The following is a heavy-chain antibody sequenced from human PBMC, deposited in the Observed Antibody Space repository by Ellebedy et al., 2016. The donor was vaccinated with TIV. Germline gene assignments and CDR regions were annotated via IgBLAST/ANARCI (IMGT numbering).Heavy chain of an antibody. V-gene: IGHV4-34*01. J-gene: IGHJ3*02. CDR3: ARRVDYGDYEGAFDI. CDR1: GGSFSGYY. CDR2: INHSGST. Sequence: MPSETLSLTCAVYGGSFSGYYWSRIRQPPGKGLEWIGEINHSGSTNYNPSLKSRVTISVDTSKNQFSLKLSSVTAADTAVYYCARRVDYGDYEGAFDIWGQGTMVTVSS. D-gene: IGHD4-17*01.